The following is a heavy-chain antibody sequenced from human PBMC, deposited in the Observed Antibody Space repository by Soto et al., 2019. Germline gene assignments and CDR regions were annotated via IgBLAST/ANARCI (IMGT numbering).Heavy chain of an antibody. CDR1: GFTFSSYG. V-gene: IGHV3-30*18. D-gene: IGHD4-17*01. Sequence: GSLRLSCAASGFTFSSYGMHWVRQAPGKGLEWVAVISYDGSNKYYADSVKGRFTISRDNSKNTLYLQMNSLRAEDTAVYYCAKDLSRGTTVTDAFDIWGQGTMVTVSS. CDR2: ISYDGSNK. CDR3: AKDLSRGTTVTDAFDI. J-gene: IGHJ3*02.